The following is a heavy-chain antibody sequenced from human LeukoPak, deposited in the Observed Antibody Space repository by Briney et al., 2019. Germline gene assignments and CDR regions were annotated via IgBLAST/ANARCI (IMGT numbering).Heavy chain of an antibody. J-gene: IGHJ6*02. CDR3: ATRLNIVVVPAAMKSNYYYYGMDV. V-gene: IGHV1-69*13. D-gene: IGHD2-2*01. CDR1: GYTFTSYA. CDR2: IIPIFGTA. Sequence: SVKVSCKASGYTFTSYAISWVRQAPGQGLEWMGGIIPIFGTANYAQKFQGRVTITADESTSTAYMELSSLRSEDTAVYYCATRLNIVVVPAAMKSNYYYYGMDVWGQGTTVTVSS.